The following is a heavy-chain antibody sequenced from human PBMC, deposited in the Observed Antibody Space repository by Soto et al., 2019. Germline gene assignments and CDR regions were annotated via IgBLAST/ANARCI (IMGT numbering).Heavy chain of an antibody. CDR1: GGSISSSSYY. CDR2: IYYSGST. D-gene: IGHD3-22*01. V-gene: IGHV4-39*01. Sequence: SETLSLTCTVSGGSISSSSYYWGWIRQPPGKGLEWIGSIYYSGSTYYNPSLKSRVTISVDTSKNKFSLKLSSVTAAETAVYYCASNYYYDSRRFDPWGQGTLVTVSS. CDR3: ASNYYYDSRRFDP. J-gene: IGHJ5*02.